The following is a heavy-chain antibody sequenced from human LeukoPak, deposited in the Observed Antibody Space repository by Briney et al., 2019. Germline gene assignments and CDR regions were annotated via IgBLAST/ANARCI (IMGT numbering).Heavy chain of an antibody. CDR3: ARLTTVRAGAFDI. CDR1: GGSFSGYY. V-gene: IGHV4-34*01. J-gene: IGHJ3*02. D-gene: IGHD4-17*01. CDR2: INHSGST. Sequence: PSETLSLTCAVYGGSFSGYYWSWIRQPPGKGLEWIGEINHSGSTNYNPSLKSRVTISVDTSKNQFSLKLSSVTAADTAVYYCARLTTVRAGAFDIWGQGTMVTVSS.